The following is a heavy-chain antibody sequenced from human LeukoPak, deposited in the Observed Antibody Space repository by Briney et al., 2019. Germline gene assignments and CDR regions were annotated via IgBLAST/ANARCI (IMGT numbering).Heavy chain of an antibody. CDR1: GGTFSSYA. J-gene: IGHJ4*02. CDR3: ARVGRVVGQPVFDY. V-gene: IGHV1-69*13. CDR2: IIPIFGTA. Sequence: ASVKVSCKASGGTFSSYAISWVRQAPGQGLEWMGGIIPIFGTANYAQKFQGRVTITADESTSTAYMEQSSLRSEDTAVYYCARVGRVVGQPVFDYWGQGTLVTVSS. D-gene: IGHD2-15*01.